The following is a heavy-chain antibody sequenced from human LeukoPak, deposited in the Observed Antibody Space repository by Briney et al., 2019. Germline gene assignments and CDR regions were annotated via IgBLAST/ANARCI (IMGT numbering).Heavy chain of an antibody. CDR1: GYTFTGYY. Sequence: ASVKVSCKASGYTFTGYYMHWVRQAPGRGLEWMGWINPNSGGTNYAQKFQGRVTMPRDTSISTAYMELSRLRSDDTAVYYCAREDLYYYDSSGSEYFQHWGQGTLVTVSS. V-gene: IGHV1-2*02. CDR3: AREDLYYYDSSGSEYFQH. D-gene: IGHD3-22*01. J-gene: IGHJ1*01. CDR2: INPNSGGT.